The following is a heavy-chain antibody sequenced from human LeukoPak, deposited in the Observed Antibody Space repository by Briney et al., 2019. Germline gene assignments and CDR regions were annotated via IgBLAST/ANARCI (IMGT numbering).Heavy chain of an antibody. CDR3: ASEAFCASGNCYLQRVAS. J-gene: IGHJ4*02. CDR2: IDPKTGNT. D-gene: IGHD3-22*01. V-gene: IGHV1-2*02. CDR1: GCTFTGYY. Sequence: ASVKVSCKASGCTFTGYYMHWVRQAPGQGLEWVGWIDPKTGNTRYAQKFQGRVTITRDTPIGTVYMELSSLKSDDTAVYYCASEAFCASGNCYLQRVASWGPGTLVTVSS.